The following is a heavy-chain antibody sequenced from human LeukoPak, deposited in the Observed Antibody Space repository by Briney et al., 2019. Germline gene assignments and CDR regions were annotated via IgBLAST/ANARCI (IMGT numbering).Heavy chain of an antibody. J-gene: IGHJ4*02. Sequence: SETLSLTCTVSGGSISSGDYYWSWIRQPPGKGLEWIGEINHSGSTNYNPSLKSRVTISVDTSKNQFSLKLSSVTAADTAVYYCARGADLEYYDILTGYYVLDYWGQGTLVTVSS. CDR2: INHSGST. CDR1: GGSISSGDYY. CDR3: ARGADLEYYDILTGYYVLDY. V-gene: IGHV4-39*07. D-gene: IGHD3-9*01.